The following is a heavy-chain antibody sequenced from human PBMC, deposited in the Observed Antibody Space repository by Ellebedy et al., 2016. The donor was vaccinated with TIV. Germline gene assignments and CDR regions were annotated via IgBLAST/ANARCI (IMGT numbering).Heavy chain of an antibody. V-gene: IGHV4-34*01. CDR3: ARDRYRRITGTKVAFDY. D-gene: IGHD1-7*01. CDR2: INHSGRT. Sequence: MPGGSLRLSCAVYGGSFSGYYWSWIRQPPGKGLEWIGEINHSGRTNYNPSLKSRVTISVDTSKNQFSLKLSSVTAADTAVYYCARDRYRRITGTKVAFDYWGQGTLVTVSS. J-gene: IGHJ4*02. CDR1: GGSFSGYY.